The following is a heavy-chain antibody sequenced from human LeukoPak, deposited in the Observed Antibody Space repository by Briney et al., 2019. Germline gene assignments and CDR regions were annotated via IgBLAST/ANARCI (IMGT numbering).Heavy chain of an antibody. D-gene: IGHD3-3*01. CDR2: TYYRSKWFS. CDR1: GDSVSSNTAT. CDR3: ARLSVLGVVNHPYYYYYYMDV. Sequence: SQTLSLTCAISGDSVSSNTATWSWIRQSPSRGLEWLGRTYYRSKWFSDYALSVKSRIMINPDTSKNQFSLKLSSVTAADTAVYYCARLSVLGVVNHPYYYYYYMDVWGKGTTVTVSS. J-gene: IGHJ6*03. V-gene: IGHV6-1*01.